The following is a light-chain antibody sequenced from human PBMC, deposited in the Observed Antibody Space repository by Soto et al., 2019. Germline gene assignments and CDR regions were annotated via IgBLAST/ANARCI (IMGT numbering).Light chain of an antibody. CDR1: QSVSTN. CDR2: GAS. Sequence: TVMTQSPATLSVSPGERATLSCRASQSVSTNLAWYQQKPGQAPRLLMYGASTRATGIPDRFSGSGSGTDFTLTISRLEPEDFALFFCQHYGGSLWTFGQGTEVDI. J-gene: IGKJ1*01. CDR3: QHYGGSLWT. V-gene: IGKV3-20*01.